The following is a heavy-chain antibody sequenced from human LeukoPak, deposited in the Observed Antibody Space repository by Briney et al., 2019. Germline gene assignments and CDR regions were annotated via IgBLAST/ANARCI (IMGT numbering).Heavy chain of an antibody. CDR1: GFTFDDYG. CDR3: AKANSITIFGVISPVEY. D-gene: IGHD3-3*01. J-gene: IGHJ4*02. V-gene: IGHV3-20*04. CDR2: INWNGGST. Sequence: GGSLRLSCAASGFTFDDYGMSWVRQAPGKGLEWVSGINWNGGSTGYADSVKGRFTISRDNAKNSLYLQMNSLRAEDTAVHYCAKANSITIFGVISPVEYWGQGTLVTVSS.